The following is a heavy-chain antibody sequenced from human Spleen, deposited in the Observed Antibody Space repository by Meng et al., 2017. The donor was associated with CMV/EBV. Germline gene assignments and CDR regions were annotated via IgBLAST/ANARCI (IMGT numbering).Heavy chain of an antibody. D-gene: IGHD6-19*01. CDR2: IIPILGIA. J-gene: IGHJ4*02. CDR1: GGTFSSYA. V-gene: IGHV1-69*10. Sequence: SVKVSCKASGGTFSSYAISWVRQAPGQGLEWMGGIIPILGIANYAQKFQGRVTITADKSTSTVYMELRSLRSEDTAVYYCARGGGGSILLAGNYPPKYWGQGTLVTVSS. CDR3: ARGGGGSILLAGNYPPKY.